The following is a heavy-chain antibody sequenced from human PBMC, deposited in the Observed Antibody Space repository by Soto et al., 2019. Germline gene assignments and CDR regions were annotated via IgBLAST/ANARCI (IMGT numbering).Heavy chain of an antibody. J-gene: IGHJ6*02. CDR1: GYTFTRSG. V-gene: IGHV1-18*01. CDR2: ISTYNGDT. D-gene: IGHD5-12*01. Sequence: QVQLVQSGAEVKKPGASVKLSCKASGYTFTRSGISWVREAPGQGLEWMGWISTYNGDTNYAQTFQGRVTMTTDTSTSTVHMEVRSLRSDDTAVYYCAREGVAPYYYYGMDVWGQGTPVTGSS. CDR3: AREGVAPYYYYGMDV.